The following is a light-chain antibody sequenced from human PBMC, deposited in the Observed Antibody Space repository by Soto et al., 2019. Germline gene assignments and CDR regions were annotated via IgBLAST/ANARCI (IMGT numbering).Light chain of an antibody. J-gene: IGLJ1*01. CDR2: DVS. CDR3: SSYTISSRV. V-gene: IGLV2-14*01. CDR1: SSDVGAYNY. Sequence: QSVLTQPASVSGSPGQSITISCTGSSSDVGAYNYVSWYQQHPGKAPKLMIYDVSNRPSGFSNRFSGSKSGNTASLTFSGLQAEDEADYYCSSYTISSRVFGTGTRSPS.